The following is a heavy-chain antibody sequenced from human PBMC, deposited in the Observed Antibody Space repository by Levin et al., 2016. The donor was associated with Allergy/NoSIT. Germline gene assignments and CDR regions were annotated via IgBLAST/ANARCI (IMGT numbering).Heavy chain of an antibody. Sequence: GESLKISCAASGFTFSSYWMSWVRQAPGKGLEWVANIKQDGSEKYYVDSVKGRFTISRDNAKNSLYLQMNSLRAEDTAVYYCAKLLKYDYGPFDYWGQGTLVTVSS. CDR3: AKLLKYDYGPFDY. V-gene: IGHV3-7*01. D-gene: IGHD4/OR15-4a*01. CDR1: GFTFSSYW. CDR2: IKQDGSEK. J-gene: IGHJ4*02.